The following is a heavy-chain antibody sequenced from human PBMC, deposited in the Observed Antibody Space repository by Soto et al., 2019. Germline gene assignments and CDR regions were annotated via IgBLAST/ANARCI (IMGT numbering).Heavy chain of an antibody. Sequence: GASVKVSCKASGYTFTSYAMHWVRQAPGQRLEWMGWINAGNGNTKYSQKFQGRVTITRDTSASTAYMELSSLRSEDTAVYYCARWVEANTVTKPGPYINWFEPWGQGTLVTVSS. D-gene: IGHD4-4*01. CDR1: GYTFTSYA. CDR2: INAGNGNT. V-gene: IGHV1-3*01. CDR3: ARWVEANTVTKPGPYINWFEP. J-gene: IGHJ5*02.